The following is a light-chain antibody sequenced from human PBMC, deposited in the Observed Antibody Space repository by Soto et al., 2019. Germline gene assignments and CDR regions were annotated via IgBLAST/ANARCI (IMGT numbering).Light chain of an antibody. Sequence: DIQMTQSPSSLSASVGDRVTITCRSSQNISNYLNWYRQKPGKAPKLLIYAASSLQRGVPSTFSGSGSGTDFTLTISSLQPEDFATYYCQQSYSTPRTFGQGTKVDIK. CDR3: QQSYSTPRT. J-gene: IGKJ1*01. CDR1: QNISNY. CDR2: AAS. V-gene: IGKV1-39*01.